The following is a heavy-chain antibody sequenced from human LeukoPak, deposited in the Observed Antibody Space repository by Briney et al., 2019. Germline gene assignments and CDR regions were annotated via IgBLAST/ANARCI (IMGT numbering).Heavy chain of an antibody. CDR1: GGSISSYY. CDR2: IYYRGST. V-gene: IGHV4-59*01. D-gene: IGHD2-2*01. Sequence: SETLSLTCTVSGGSISSYYWSWMRHPPGKGLEWIGYIYYRGSTNYNPSLKSRVTTSVDTSKNQFSLKLSSVTAADTAGYDCARAVTGYCSSTSCQYYFDYWGQGTLVTVSS. J-gene: IGHJ4*02. CDR3: ARAVTGYCSSTSCQYYFDY.